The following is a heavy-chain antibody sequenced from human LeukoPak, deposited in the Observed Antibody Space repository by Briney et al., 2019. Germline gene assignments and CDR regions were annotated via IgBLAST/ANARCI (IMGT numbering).Heavy chain of an antibody. D-gene: IGHD6-13*01. CDR1: GFTFSSYG. V-gene: IGHV3-30*03. CDR2: ISYDGSNK. J-gene: IGHJ5*02. CDR3: AIPIAAAGNWFDP. Sequence: GGSLRLSCAASGFTFSSYGMHWVRQAPGKGLEWVAVISYDGSNKYYADSVKGRFTISRGNSKNTLYLQMNGLRAEDTAVYYCAIPIAAAGNWFDPWGQGTLVTVSS.